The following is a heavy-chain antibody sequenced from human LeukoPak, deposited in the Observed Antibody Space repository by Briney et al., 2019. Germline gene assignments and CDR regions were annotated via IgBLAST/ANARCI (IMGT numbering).Heavy chain of an antibody. Sequence: SETLSLTCTVSGGSISSYYWSWIRQPPGKGLEWIGYMDDSGSTNYNPSLKSRVTISVDTPKNQFSLKLTSVTAADTAVYYCARGFGDWGLSWFDPWGQGTLVTVSS. CDR1: GGSISSYY. CDR3: ARGFGDWGLSWFDP. J-gene: IGHJ5*02. V-gene: IGHV4-59*01. CDR2: MDDSGST. D-gene: IGHD3-10*01.